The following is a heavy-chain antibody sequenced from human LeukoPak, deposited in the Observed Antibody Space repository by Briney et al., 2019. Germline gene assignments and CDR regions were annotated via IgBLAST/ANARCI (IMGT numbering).Heavy chain of an antibody. CDR1: GFTVSSNY. Sequence: PGGSLRLSCAASGFTVSSNYMSWVRQAPGKGLEWVSVIYSGGSTYYADSVKGRFTISRDNSKSTLYLQMNSLRAEDTAVYYCANGIAARIGSAFDIWGQGTMVTVSS. J-gene: IGHJ3*02. CDR2: IYSGGST. D-gene: IGHD6-6*01. CDR3: ANGIAARIGSAFDI. V-gene: IGHV3-53*05.